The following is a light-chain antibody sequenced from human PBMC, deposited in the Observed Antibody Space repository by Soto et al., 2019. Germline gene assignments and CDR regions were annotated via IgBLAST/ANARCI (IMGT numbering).Light chain of an antibody. Sequence: DIQMTQSPSTLSASVGDRVTITCRASQSISSWLAWYQQKPGKAPKLLIYKASSLESGVPSRFSGSGSGQEFTLTISSLQPDDFATYYFQQYNTYWTFGQGTKVEIK. V-gene: IGKV1-5*03. CDR2: KAS. CDR1: QSISSW. J-gene: IGKJ1*01. CDR3: QQYNTYWT.